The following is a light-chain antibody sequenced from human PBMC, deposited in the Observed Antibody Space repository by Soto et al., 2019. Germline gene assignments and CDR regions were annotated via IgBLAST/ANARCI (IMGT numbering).Light chain of an antibody. CDR2: WAS. CDR3: QQFYITPRT. Sequence: DIVMTQSPASLAVSLDAGATINRKSSRSLSYTSNNKNYAAWYQRKPGEPPELLISWASTRASGVPDRFRGSESGTDFTLTIASLQAEDGAVYYCQQFYITPRTFGQGTKVEI. J-gene: IGKJ2*01. CDR1: RSLSYTSNNKNY. V-gene: IGKV4-1*01.